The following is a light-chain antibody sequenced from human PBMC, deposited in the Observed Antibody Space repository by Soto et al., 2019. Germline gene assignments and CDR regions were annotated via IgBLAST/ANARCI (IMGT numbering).Light chain of an antibody. CDR2: DAS. J-gene: IGKJ4*01. V-gene: IGKV3-20*01. CDR1: QSVSSGY. Sequence: EIVLTQSPGTLSLSPGERATLSCSASQSVSSGYLAWYQQKPGQAPRLLIYDASGSATGIPDRFSGSGSGTDFTLTISRLEPEDFAGYFCQQYGSSPSLTFGGGTRVEIK. CDR3: QQYGSSPSLT.